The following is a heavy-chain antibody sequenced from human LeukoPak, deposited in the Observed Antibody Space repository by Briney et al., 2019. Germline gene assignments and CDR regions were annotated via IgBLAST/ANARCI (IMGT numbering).Heavy chain of an antibody. J-gene: IGHJ4*02. CDR2: ISSSSSYI. V-gene: IGHV3-21*01. D-gene: IGHD6-19*01. Sequence: PGGSLRLSCAASGFTFSSYSMNWVRQAPGKGLEWVSCISSSSSYIYYADSLKGRFTVSRDNAKNSLYLQMNSLRAEDTAVYYCARDKYNSGGDGDFVYWGKGTLVTVSS. CDR3: ARDKYNSGGDGDFVY. CDR1: GFTFSSYS.